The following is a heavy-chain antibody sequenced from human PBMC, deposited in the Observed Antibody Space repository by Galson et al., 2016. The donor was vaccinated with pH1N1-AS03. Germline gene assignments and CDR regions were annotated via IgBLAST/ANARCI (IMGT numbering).Heavy chain of an antibody. Sequence: QSGAEVKKPGESLRISCQGSGYSFTNFYINWVRQMPGKGLEWMGRIDPSDSYTNYSPSFEGHVTISADKSISTAYLQWSSLQASDSAMYYCARTNGSGQRLDKWFDAWGRGTLGTVSS. V-gene: IGHV5-10-1*01. CDR3: ARTNGSGQRLDKWFDA. J-gene: IGHJ5*02. CDR2: IDPSDSYT. CDR1: GYSFTNFY. D-gene: IGHD3-3*01.